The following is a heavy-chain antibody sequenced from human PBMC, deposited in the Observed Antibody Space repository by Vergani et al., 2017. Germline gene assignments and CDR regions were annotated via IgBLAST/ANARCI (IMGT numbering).Heavy chain of an antibody. J-gene: IGHJ6*02. CDR1: GFTFSSYW. CDR2: IKQDGSEK. CDR3: ARSRIAAAENYYYYYGMDV. Sequence: EVQLLESGGGLVQPGGSLRLSCAASGFTFSSYWMSWVRQAPGKGLEWVANIKQDGSEKYYVDSVKGRFTISRDNAKNSLYLQMNSLRAEDTAVYYCARSRIAAAENYYYYYGMDVWGQGTTVTVSS. D-gene: IGHD6-13*01. V-gene: IGHV3-7*01.